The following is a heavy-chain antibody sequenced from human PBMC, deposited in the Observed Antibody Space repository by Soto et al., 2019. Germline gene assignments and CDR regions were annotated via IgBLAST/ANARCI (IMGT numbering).Heavy chain of an antibody. D-gene: IGHD3-10*01. CDR2: ISYDGSNK. CDR1: GFTFSSYG. Sequence: QVQLVESGGGVVQPGRSLRLSCAASGFTFSSYGMHWVRQAPGKGLEWVAVISYDGSNKYYADSVKGRFTISRDNSKNTLYLQMNSLRAEDTAVYYWAKDLRITMVRGIDYWGQGTLVTVSS. V-gene: IGHV3-30*18. J-gene: IGHJ4*02. CDR3: AKDLRITMVRGIDY.